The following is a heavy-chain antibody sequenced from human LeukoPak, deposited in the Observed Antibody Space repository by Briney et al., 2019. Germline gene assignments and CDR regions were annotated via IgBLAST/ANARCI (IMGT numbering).Heavy chain of an antibody. CDR1: GFTFSDYY. CDR3: ARSLRSIGYCSSTSCINWFDP. D-gene: IGHD2-2*01. CDR2: ISSSGSTK. Sequence: GGSLRLSCAASGFTFSDYYMSWIRQAPGKGLEWVSYISSSGSTKYYADSVKGRFTISRDNAKNSLYLQMNSLRAEDTAVYYCARSLRSIGYCSSTSCINWFDPWGQGTLVTVSS. V-gene: IGHV3-11*01. J-gene: IGHJ5*02.